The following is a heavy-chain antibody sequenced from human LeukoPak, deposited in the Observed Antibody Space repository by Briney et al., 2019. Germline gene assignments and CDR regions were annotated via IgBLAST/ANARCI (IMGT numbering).Heavy chain of an antibody. CDR1: GFTFSSYA. D-gene: IGHD2-2*01. CDR2: ISGGGIGI. CDR3: TRRRGNQQPIDY. J-gene: IGHJ4*02. V-gene: IGHV3-23*01. Sequence: GGSLRLSCAASGFTFSSYAMSWVRQAPGKGLEWVSAISGGGIGIYYADSLKGRFTISRDDSKNMLYLKMNSLRAEDTAVYYCTRRRGNQQPIDYWGQGTLVTVSS.